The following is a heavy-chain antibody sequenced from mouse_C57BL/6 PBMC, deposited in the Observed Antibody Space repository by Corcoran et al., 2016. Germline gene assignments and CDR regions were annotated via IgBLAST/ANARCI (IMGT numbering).Heavy chain of an antibody. CDR2: ITPNYGTT. D-gene: IGHD1-1*01. CDR3: AINYGSSSAWFAY. Sequence: EFQLQQSGPELVKPGASVKISCKASGYSFTDYNMNWVKQSNGKNLEWIGVITPNYGTTSYNQKFKGKATLTVYQSSSTAYMQLNSLTSEDSVVYYGAINYGSSSAWFAYWGQGTLVTVSA. CDR1: GYSFTDYN. J-gene: IGHJ3*01. V-gene: IGHV1-39*01.